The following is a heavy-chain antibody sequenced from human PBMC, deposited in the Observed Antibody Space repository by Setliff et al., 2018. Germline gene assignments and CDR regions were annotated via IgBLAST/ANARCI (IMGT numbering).Heavy chain of an antibody. CDR3: ARDGVFYAMDV. D-gene: IGHD3-10*01. CDR1: GFSFSGYY. Sequence: AGGSLRLSCAASGFSFSGYYMSWVRQAPGKGLEWLSKISGSGTTIFYADSVRGRFTISRDNAKNLLYLQMNNLRVEDTALYSCARDGVFYAMDVWGHGTTVTVS. J-gene: IGHJ6*02. V-gene: IGHV3-11*04. CDR2: ISGSGTTI.